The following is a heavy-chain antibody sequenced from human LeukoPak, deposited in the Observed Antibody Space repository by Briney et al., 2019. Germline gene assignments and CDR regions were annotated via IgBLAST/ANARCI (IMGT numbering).Heavy chain of an antibody. CDR1: GFTFSSYA. Sequence: GGSLRVSCAASGFTFSSYAMNWVRQAPGKGLEWVSYISSSSSTIYYADSVKGRFTISRDNSKNTLYLQMNSLRAEDTAVYYCARVRDGDNYMDYFDYWGQGTLVTVSS. CDR2: ISSSSSTI. D-gene: IGHD5-24*01. V-gene: IGHV3-48*01. CDR3: ARVRDGDNYMDYFDY. J-gene: IGHJ4*02.